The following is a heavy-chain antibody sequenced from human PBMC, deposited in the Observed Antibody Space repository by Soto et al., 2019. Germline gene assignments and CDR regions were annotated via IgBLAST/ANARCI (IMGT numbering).Heavy chain of an antibody. Sequence: SETLSLTCRVSGDSISDTIYYWGWVRQSPGKGLEWIGSIHYSGTTQFHPSLKTRVTISVDTSKNEFSLRLRSVTAADTAVYFWARHLKAVAAAMEDWGQGIPVTVAS. D-gene: IGHD6-19*01. CDR3: ARHLKAVAAAMED. J-gene: IGHJ4*02. CDR1: GDSISDTIYY. V-gene: IGHV4-39*01. CDR2: IHYSGTT.